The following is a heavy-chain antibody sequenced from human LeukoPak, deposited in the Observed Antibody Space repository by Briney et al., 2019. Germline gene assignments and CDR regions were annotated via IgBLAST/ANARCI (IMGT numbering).Heavy chain of an antibody. CDR2: ISSSGSTI. CDR3: ARDFTQKLVPYYMDV. V-gene: IGHV3-48*03. D-gene: IGHD6-13*01. J-gene: IGHJ6*03. Sequence: GGSLRLSCAASGFTFSSYEMNWVRQAPGKGLEWVSYISSSGSTIYYADSVKGRFTISRDNAKNSLYLQMNSLRAEDTAVYYCARDFTQKLVPYYMDVWGKGTTVTVSS. CDR1: GFTFSSYE.